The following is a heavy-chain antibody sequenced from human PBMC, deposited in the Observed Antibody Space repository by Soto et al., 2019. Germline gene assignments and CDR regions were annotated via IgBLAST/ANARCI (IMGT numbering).Heavy chain of an antibody. CDR3: AKENRRVYCSGGICYGYFDY. V-gene: IGHV3-23*01. D-gene: IGHD2-15*01. J-gene: IGHJ4*02. CDR1: GFTFSNYA. CDR2: ISGSGDST. Sequence: EVQLLESGGGLVQPGGSLRLSCTASGFTFSNYAMSWVRQAPGKGLEWVSTISGSGDSTNYADSVKGQFAISRDNSNIMLYVQMDSLRVEDTAVYYCAKENRRVYCSGGICYGYFDYWGQGTLVTVSS.